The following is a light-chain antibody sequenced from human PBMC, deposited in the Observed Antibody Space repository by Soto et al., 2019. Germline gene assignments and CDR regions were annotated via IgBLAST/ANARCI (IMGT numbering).Light chain of an antibody. V-gene: IGLV1-47*01. CDR3: ATWDASLSVVV. J-gene: IGLJ2*01. CDR2: RND. CDR1: SSNIGSNY. Sequence: QSVLTQPPSASGTPGQRVTISCSGSSSNIGSNYIYWYQRLPGTAPKLLIYRNDQRPSGVPDRFSGSKSGTSASLAISGLRSEDEADYYCATWDASLSVVVFVGGTKLTVL.